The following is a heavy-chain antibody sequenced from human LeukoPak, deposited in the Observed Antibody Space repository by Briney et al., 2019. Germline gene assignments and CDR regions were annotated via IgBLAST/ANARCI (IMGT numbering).Heavy chain of an antibody. CDR3: ARDDVAWNDVHWFDP. CDR2: ISSTGSSI. J-gene: IGHJ5*02. CDR1: GFTFSYYT. D-gene: IGHD1-1*01. V-gene: IGHV3-21*01. Sequence: GGSLRLSCAASGFTFSYYTMSWVRQAPGKGLEWVSSISSTGSSIYYADSVKGRFTISRDNAKNSLYLQMSSLRVEDTVVYYCARDDVAWNDVHWFDPWGQGTLVTVSS.